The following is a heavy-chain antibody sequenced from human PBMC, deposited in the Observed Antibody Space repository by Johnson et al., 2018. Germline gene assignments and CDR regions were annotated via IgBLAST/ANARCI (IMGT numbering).Heavy chain of an antibody. J-gene: IGHJ1*01. D-gene: IGHD2-2*02. CDR1: GFTFDGFR. CDR2: ISSSGTTT. Sequence: VQLQESGGGLVQPGGSLRLSCAASGFTFDGFRMNWVRPAPGTGLEWVTHISSSGTTTYYADSVRGRFTRSRDNAKNSLSLQVNRLRDEDTAVYYCARGCSYTSCYRTDYFQHWGQGTLVTVSS. V-gene: IGHV3-48*02. CDR3: ARGCSYTSCYRTDYFQH.